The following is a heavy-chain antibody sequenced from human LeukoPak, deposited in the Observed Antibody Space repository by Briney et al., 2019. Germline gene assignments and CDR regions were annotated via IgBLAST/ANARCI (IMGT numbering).Heavy chain of an antibody. V-gene: IGHV5-51*01. D-gene: IGHD3-9*01. CDR2: IYPGDSDT. CDR1: GYSFTSHW. Sequence: GESLKISCKGSGYSFTSHWIGWVRQMPGKGLEWMGIIYPGDSDTRYSPSFQGQVTISADKSISTAYLQWSSLKASDTAMYYCARQFKGTYYDILTGHPLDYWGQGTLVTVSS. J-gene: IGHJ4*02. CDR3: ARQFKGTYYDILTGHPLDY.